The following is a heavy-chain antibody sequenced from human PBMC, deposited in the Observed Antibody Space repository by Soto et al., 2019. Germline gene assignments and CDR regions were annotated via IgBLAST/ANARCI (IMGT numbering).Heavy chain of an antibody. D-gene: IGHD3-16*01. CDR3: ARESRMITFGGVSAGGGY. CDR1: GYTFTSYA. J-gene: IGHJ4*02. Sequence: QVQLVQSGAEVKKPGASVKVSCKASGYTFTSYAMHWVRQAPGQRLEWMGWINAGNGNTKYSQKFQGRVTITRDTSASTAYMELSSLRSEDTAVYYCARESRMITFGGVSAGGGYWGQGTLVTVSS. CDR2: INAGNGNT. V-gene: IGHV1-3*01.